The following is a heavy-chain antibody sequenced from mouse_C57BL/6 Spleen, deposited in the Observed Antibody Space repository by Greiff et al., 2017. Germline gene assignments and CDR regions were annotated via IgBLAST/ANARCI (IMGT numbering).Heavy chain of an antibody. Sequence: VQLQQSGPVLVKPGASVTMSCKASGYTFTDYYMNWVKQSPGNSLEWIGVINPYNGGTSYNQKFKGKATLTVDKSSSTAYMELNSLTSEDSAVYYCARGDYYGTPYSRDYWGKGTSVTVSS. D-gene: IGHD1-1*01. CDR1: GYTFTDYY. CDR3: ARGDYYGTPYSRDY. CDR2: INPYNGGT. V-gene: IGHV1-19*01. J-gene: IGHJ4*01.